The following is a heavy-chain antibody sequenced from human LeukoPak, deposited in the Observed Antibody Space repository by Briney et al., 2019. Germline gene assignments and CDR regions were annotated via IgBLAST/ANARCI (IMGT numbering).Heavy chain of an antibody. CDR1: GFTFSSYE. D-gene: IGHD3-9*01. J-gene: IGHJ6*03. CDR3: ARVGYDILSMDV. Sequence: PGGSLRLSCAASGFTFSSYEMNWVRQAPGKGLEWVSYISSSGSTIYYADSVKGRFTISRDNAKNSLYLQMNSLRAEDTAVYYCARVGYDILSMDVWGKGTTVTVSS. V-gene: IGHV3-48*03. CDR2: ISSSGSTI.